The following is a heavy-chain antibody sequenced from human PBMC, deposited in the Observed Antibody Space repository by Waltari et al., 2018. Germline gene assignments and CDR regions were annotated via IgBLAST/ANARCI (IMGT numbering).Heavy chain of an antibody. Sequence: QVQLVQSGAEVKKPGSSVKVSCTASGGTFSSYTISWVRQAPGQGLEWMGRIIPSLGRANYAQKFQGRVTITADKSTSTAYMELSSLRSEDTAVYYCARAYTYSYGYWGYWGQGTLVTVSS. CDR2: IIPSLGRA. CDR1: GGTFSSYT. V-gene: IGHV1-69*08. D-gene: IGHD5-18*01. J-gene: IGHJ4*02. CDR3: ARAYTYSYGYWGY.